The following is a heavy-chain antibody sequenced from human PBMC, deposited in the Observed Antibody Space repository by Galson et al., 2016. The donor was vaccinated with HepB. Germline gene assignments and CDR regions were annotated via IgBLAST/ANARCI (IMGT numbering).Heavy chain of an antibody. CDR1: GFTFSSHA. CDR2: ITCDGSNT. V-gene: IGHV3-30-3*01. D-gene: IGHD3-10*01. J-gene: IGHJ6*02. CDR3: ARVRTPNYYGSGNYYYYYAMDV. Sequence: SLRLSCAASGFTFSSHAVHWVRQAPGKGPEWVAVITCDGSNTYYADAVKGRFTISRDNSKNTLFLQMNSLRAEDTAVYYCARVRTPNYYGSGNYYYYYAMDVWGQGTTVTVSS.